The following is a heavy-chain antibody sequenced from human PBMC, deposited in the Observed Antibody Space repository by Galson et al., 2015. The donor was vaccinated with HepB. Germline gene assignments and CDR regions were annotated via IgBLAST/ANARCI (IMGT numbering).Heavy chain of an antibody. D-gene: IGHD3-3*01. Sequence: SLRLSCAASGFTLDSFTMNWVRQAPGKGLEWVSCISSSTNYIYYADSVRGRFTISRDNARNSLYMQLNSLRAEDTAVYFCARGPFGVAGKMDVWGKGTTVTVSS. CDR3: ARGPFGVAGKMDV. J-gene: IGHJ6*04. V-gene: IGHV3-21*01. CDR2: ISSSTNYI. CDR1: GFTLDSFT.